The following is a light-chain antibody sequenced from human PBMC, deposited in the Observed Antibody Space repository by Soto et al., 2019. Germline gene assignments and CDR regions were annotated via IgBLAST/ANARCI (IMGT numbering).Light chain of an antibody. CDR3: QEYNSYEGT. CDR2: DAS. Sequence: DIQMTQSPSTLSASVGDRVTIACRASQSISSWLAWYQQKPGKAPKLLIYDASSLASGVPSRFSYSGSGTAVTLTISSRQTDDCAPYYYQEYNSYEGTCGKGTQVEFK. J-gene: IGKJ1*01. V-gene: IGKV1-5*01. CDR1: QSISSW.